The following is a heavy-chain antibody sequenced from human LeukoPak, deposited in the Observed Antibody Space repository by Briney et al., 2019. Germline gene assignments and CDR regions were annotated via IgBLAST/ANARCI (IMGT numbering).Heavy chain of an antibody. CDR1: GYSFTSYW. CDR2: IFPGDSDT. D-gene: IGHD3-10*01. Sequence: PGESLKISCKGSGYSFTSYWIGWVRQMPGKGLEWMGIIFPGDSDTIYSPSFQGQVTISADKSISTAYLQWSSLKASDTAIYYCARQETQDNTGSGSYYNDFWGQGTMVTVSS. CDR3: ARQETQDNTGSGSYYNDF. J-gene: IGHJ3*01. V-gene: IGHV5-51*01.